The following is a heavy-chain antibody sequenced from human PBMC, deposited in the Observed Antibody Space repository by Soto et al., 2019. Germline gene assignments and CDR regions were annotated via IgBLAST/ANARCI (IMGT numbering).Heavy chain of an antibody. V-gene: IGHV4-59*01. CDR2: IYYTGIT. CDR1: CGSISNYY. Sequence: SETLSLTCTVSCGSISNYYWSWILHPPGKGLEWIGYIYYTGITNYNPSLKSRVTISVDTSKNQFSLKLSSVTAADTALYYCARGGVPAAGTSGNWFDPWGQGTLVTVSS. D-gene: IGHD6-13*01. J-gene: IGHJ5*02. CDR3: ARGGVPAAGTSGNWFDP.